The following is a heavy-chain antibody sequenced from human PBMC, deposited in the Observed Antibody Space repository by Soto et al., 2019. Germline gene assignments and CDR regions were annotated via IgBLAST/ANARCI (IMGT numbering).Heavy chain of an antibody. Sequence: GGSLRLSCAASGFTFSSYSMNWVRQAPGKGLEWVSYISSSSTTIFYADTVKGRFTISRDNAKNSLHLQMNSLRAEDTAVYFCARHPGGYWGQGTLVTVSS. J-gene: IGHJ4*02. CDR2: ISSSSTTI. CDR3: ARHPGGY. CDR1: GFTFSSYS. V-gene: IGHV3-48*01.